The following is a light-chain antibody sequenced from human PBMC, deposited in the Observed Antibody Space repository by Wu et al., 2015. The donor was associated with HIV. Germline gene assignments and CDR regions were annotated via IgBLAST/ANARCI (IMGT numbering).Light chain of an antibody. Sequence: EIVMTQSPATLSVSPGERATLSCRASQSVSSNLAWYQQKPGQAPRLLIYGASNRATGIPARSSGSGSGTDFILTISSLEPEDFATYSCQQRLNWPLTFGQGTRLEIK. CDR2: GAS. V-gene: IGKV3-11*01. CDR1: QSVSSN. J-gene: IGKJ5*01. CDR3: QQRLNWPLT.